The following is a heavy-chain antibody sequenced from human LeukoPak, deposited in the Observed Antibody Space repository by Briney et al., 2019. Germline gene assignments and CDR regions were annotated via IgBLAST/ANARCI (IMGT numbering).Heavy chain of an antibody. CDR1: GFTFSNAW. CDR3: ARWSSGWEFDY. Sequence: PGGSLRLSCAASGFTFSNAWMSWVRQAPGKGLEWVAHIKEDGTEKYYVDSVKGRFTISRDNAKNSVYLQMNSLRAEDTAVYYCARWSSGWEFDYWGQGTLVSVSS. V-gene: IGHV3-7*05. D-gene: IGHD6-19*01. CDR2: IKEDGTEK. J-gene: IGHJ4*02.